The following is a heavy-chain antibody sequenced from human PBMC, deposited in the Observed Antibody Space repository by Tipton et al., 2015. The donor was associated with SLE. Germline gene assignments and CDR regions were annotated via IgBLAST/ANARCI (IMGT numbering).Heavy chain of an antibody. D-gene: IGHD2-2*01. J-gene: IGHJ5*02. CDR1: GGSFGGYY. V-gene: IGHV4-34*01. CDR3: ARSTDQNWFDP. CDR2: INHGGST. Sequence: TLSLTCSIYGGSFGGYYWSWIRQPPGKGLEWIGEINHGGSTNYNPSLKSRVTISVDTSKNQFSLKLSSVTAADTAVYYCARSTDQNWFDPWGQGTLVTVSS.